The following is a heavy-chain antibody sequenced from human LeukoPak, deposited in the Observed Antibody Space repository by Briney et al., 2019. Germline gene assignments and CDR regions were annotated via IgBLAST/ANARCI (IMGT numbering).Heavy chain of an antibody. CDR3: ARRSSGSPPFYFDY. CDR2: INSDGSTT. V-gene: IGHV3-74*01. Sequence: GGSLRLSCAASGFTYSSYWMHWVRQAPGKGLVWVSRINSDGSTTNYADSVKGRFTISRDNAKNTLYLQMNSLRAEDTAMYYCARRSSGSPPFYFDYWGQGTLVTVSS. CDR1: GFTYSSYW. J-gene: IGHJ4*02. D-gene: IGHD1-26*01.